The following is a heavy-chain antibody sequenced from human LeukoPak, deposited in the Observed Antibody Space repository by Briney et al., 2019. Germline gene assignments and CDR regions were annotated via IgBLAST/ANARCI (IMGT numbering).Heavy chain of an antibody. V-gene: IGHV4-59*05. CDR3: ARRGSSFFDY. Sequence: SETLSLTCTVSGGSISSYYWSWIRQPPGKGLEWIGSIYYSGITYYNPSLKSRVTISVDTSKNQFSLKLSSVTAADTAVYYCARRGSSFFDYWGQGTLVTVSS. J-gene: IGHJ4*02. CDR1: GGSISSYY. CDR2: IYYSGIT. D-gene: IGHD6-13*01.